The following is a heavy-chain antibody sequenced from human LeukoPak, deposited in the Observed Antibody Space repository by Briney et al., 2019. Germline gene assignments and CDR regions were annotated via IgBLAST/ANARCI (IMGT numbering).Heavy chain of an antibody. V-gene: IGHV3-30*18. Sequence: GGSLRLSCAASGFIFSNYGMHWVRQAPGKGLEWVAVVSYDGNNKYYADSVKGRFTISRDNSKNTLSLQMSSLRAEDTAVYYCAKAETMTQRGYFDFWGQGTLVTVSS. CDR3: AKAETMTQRGYFDF. J-gene: IGHJ4*02. D-gene: IGHD1-1*01. CDR2: VSYDGNNK. CDR1: GFIFSNYG.